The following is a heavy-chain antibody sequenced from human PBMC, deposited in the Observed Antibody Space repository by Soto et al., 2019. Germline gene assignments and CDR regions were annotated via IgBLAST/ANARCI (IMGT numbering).Heavy chain of an antibody. D-gene: IGHD2-21*01. CDR2: ISDSGSTI. CDR3: ARGRVVSAIVFDY. Sequence: GGSLRLSCAASGFTFNDYYMSWVRQAPGKGLEHISYISDSGSTIYYAASVKGRFTISRDNAKNSLSLQMNSLRGDDTAVYYCARGRVVSAIVFDYWGQGTLVTSPQ. J-gene: IGHJ4*02. V-gene: IGHV3-11*01. CDR1: GFTFNDYY.